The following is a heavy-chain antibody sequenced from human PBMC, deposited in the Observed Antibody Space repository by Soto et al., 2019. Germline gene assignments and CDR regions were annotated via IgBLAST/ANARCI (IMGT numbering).Heavy chain of an antibody. J-gene: IGHJ4*02. CDR2: IWYDGSNK. CDR1: GFTFSSYG. D-gene: IGHD3-22*01. Sequence: GGSLRLSCAASGFTFSSYGMHWVRQAPGKGLEWVAVIWYDGSNKYYADSVKGRFTISRDNSKNTLYLQMNSLRAEDTAVYYCARDPLPRYYYDSIYFDYWGQGTLVTVSS. CDR3: ARDPLPRYYYDSIYFDY. V-gene: IGHV3-33*01.